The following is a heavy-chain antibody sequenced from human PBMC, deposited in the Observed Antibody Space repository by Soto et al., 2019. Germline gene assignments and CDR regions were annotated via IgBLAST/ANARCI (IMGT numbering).Heavy chain of an antibody. CDR3: ARQDDILTGFDY. D-gene: IGHD3-9*01. CDR2: IYYSGST. J-gene: IGHJ4*02. V-gene: IGHV4-59*08. CDR1: GGSISSYY. Sequence: QVQLQESGPGLVKPSETLSLTCTVSGGSISSYYWSWIRQPPGKGLEWIGYIYYSGSTNYNPSLKSRXXIXVXXSKNQFSLKLSSVTAADTAVYYCARQDDILTGFDYWGQGTLVTVSS.